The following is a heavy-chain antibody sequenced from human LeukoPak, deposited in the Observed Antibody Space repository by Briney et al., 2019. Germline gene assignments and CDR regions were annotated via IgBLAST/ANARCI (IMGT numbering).Heavy chain of an antibody. D-gene: IGHD2-2*01. CDR1: GGSISSGGYY. J-gene: IGHJ3*02. Sequence: SQTLSLTCTVSGGSISSGGYYWSWIRQHPGKGLEWIGYIYYSGSTYYNPSLKSRVTISVDTSKNQFSLKLSSVTAADTAVYYCARDLYNGEVVPAAHDAFDIWGQGTMVTVSS. CDR2: IYYSGST. V-gene: IGHV4-31*03. CDR3: ARDLYNGEVVPAAHDAFDI.